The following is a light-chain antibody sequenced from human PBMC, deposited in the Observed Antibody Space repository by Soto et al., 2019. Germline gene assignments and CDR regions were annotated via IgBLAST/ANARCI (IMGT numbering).Light chain of an antibody. CDR2: AAS. CDR3: QQANSFPLT. V-gene: IGKV1-12*01. Sequence: DIQMTQSPSSVSASVGDRVTITCRARQGISNWLAWYQQKPGKAPNLLIYAASSLQSGVPSRFSGSGSGTDFTLTISSLQPDDFATYYCQQANSFPLTFGGGTKVEVK. CDR1: QGISNW. J-gene: IGKJ4*01.